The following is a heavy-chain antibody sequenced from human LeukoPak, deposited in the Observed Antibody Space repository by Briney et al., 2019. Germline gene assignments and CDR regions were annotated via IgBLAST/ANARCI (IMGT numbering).Heavy chain of an antibody. V-gene: IGHV3-23*01. Sequence: PGGSLRLSCAASGFTFSSYAMSWVRQAPGKGLEWVSAISGSGGSTYYADSVKGRFTISRDNSKKTLYLQMNSLRAEDTAVYYCAKGYYYYGSGSYKSDAFDIWGQGTMVTVSS. CDR3: AKGYYYYGSGSYKSDAFDI. J-gene: IGHJ3*02. CDR2: ISGSGGST. D-gene: IGHD3-10*01. CDR1: GFTFSSYA.